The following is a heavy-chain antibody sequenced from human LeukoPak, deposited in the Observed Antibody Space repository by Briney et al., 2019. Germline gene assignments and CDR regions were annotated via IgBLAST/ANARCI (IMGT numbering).Heavy chain of an antibody. J-gene: IGHJ5*02. V-gene: IGHV1-8*02. CDR2: MNPNSGNT. CDR1: GYTFTSYD. Sequence: ASVKVSCKASGYTFTSYDINWVRQATGQGLEWMGWMNPNSGNTGYAQNFQGRVTMTRDTSISTAYMELSSLRSEDPAVYYCASSSGFLRGDNWFDPWGQGTLVTVSS. CDR3: ASSSGFLRGDNWFDP. D-gene: IGHD6-19*01.